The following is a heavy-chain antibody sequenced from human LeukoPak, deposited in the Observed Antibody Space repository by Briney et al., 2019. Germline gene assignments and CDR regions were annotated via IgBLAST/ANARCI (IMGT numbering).Heavy chain of an antibody. Sequence: ASVKVSCEASGGSFSTYAVSWVRQAPGQGLEWMGRIYLMLGVDNYAQRFQGRVTITADKSTGTAYMELNSLTSEDTAVYYCAREGSGTSSPIAYWGQGTLVTVSS. CDR3: AREGSGTSSPIAY. J-gene: IGHJ4*02. CDR2: IYLMLGVD. V-gene: IGHV1-69*04. D-gene: IGHD1-14*01. CDR1: GGSFSTYA.